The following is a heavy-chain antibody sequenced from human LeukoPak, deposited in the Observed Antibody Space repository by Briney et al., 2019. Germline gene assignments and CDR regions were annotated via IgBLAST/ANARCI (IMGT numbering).Heavy chain of an antibody. D-gene: IGHD3-10*01. J-gene: IGHJ5*02. Sequence: GAPVNVSYKPSDYTFTRYGINWVRQAPGQGLEWMGWISTYNGNTNYAQRLQGRVTMTTDTSTTKAYMELRRLRSDDTAVYYCARDGVATMVRGVSFNWFDPWGQGTLVSVSS. CDR2: ISTYNGNT. V-gene: IGHV1-18*01. CDR1: DYTFTRYG. CDR3: ARDGVATMVRGVSFNWFDP.